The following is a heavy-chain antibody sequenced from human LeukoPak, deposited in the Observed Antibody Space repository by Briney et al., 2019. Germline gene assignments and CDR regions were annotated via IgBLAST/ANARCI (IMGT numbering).Heavy chain of an antibody. CDR2: ISSSSSYI. Sequence: GALRLSCAASGFSFSSYSMNWVRQAPGKGLEWVSSISSSSSYIYYADSMKGRFTISRDNAKNSLYLQMNSLRAEDTAVYYCAELGITMIGGVWGKGTTVTISS. J-gene: IGHJ6*04. CDR1: GFSFSSYS. V-gene: IGHV3-21*01. CDR3: AELGITMIGGV. D-gene: IGHD3-10*02.